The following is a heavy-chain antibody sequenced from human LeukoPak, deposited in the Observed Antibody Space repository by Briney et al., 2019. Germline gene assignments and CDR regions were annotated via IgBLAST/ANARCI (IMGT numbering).Heavy chain of an antibody. D-gene: IGHD2-2*01. CDR1: GYTFTGYY. CDR2: INPNSGGT. J-gene: IGHJ6*03. Sequence: ASVKVSCKASGYTFTGYYMHWVRQARGQGLEWMGWINPNSGGTNYAQKFQGRVTMTRDTSISTAYMELSRLRSDDTAVYYCARGTLIGSSTSPRYYYYMDVWGKGTTVTVSS. CDR3: ARGTLIGSSTSPRYYYYMDV. V-gene: IGHV1-2*02.